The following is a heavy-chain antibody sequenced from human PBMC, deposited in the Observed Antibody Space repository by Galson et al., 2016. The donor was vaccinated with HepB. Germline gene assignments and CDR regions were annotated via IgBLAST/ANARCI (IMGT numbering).Heavy chain of an antibody. Sequence: SLRLSCAASGFTFSSYAMSWVRQVPGKGLEWVSAIGTAGDTYYPGSVKGRFTISRENAKNSLYLQMNSLRDEDTAVYYCARDGGGTGGYYYYAMDVWGQGTTVTVSS. CDR1: GFTFSSYA. J-gene: IGHJ6*02. D-gene: IGHD1-14*01. CDR2: IGTAGDT. V-gene: IGHV3-13*01. CDR3: ARDGGGTGGYYYYAMDV.